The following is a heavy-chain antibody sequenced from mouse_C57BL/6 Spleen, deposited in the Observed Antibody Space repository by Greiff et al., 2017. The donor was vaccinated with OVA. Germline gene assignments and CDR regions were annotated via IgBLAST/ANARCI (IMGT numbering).Heavy chain of an antibody. J-gene: IGHJ3*01. Sequence: EVQLQQSGPELVKPGASVKISCKASGYTFTDYYMNWVKQSHGKSLEWIGDINPNNGGTSYNQKFKGKATLTVDKSSSTAYMELRSLTSEDSAVYYCARERGYGNSVFAYWGQGTLVTVSA. D-gene: IGHD2-1*01. V-gene: IGHV1-26*01. CDR2: INPNNGGT. CDR3: ARERGYGNSVFAY. CDR1: GYTFTDYY.